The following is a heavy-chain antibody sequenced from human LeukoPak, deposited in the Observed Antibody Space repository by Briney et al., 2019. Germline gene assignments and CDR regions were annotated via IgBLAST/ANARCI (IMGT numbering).Heavy chain of an antibody. Sequence: GSLRLSCAASGFTFSSYGMHWVRQAPGKGLEWVAFIRYDGSNKYYADSVKGRFTISRDNSKNTLYLQMNSLRAEDTALYYCAKDIYYDSSGPIIGGIAFDIWGQGTMVTVSS. CDR1: GFTFSSYG. D-gene: IGHD3-22*01. CDR2: IRYDGSNK. J-gene: IGHJ3*02. CDR3: AKDIYYDSSGPIIGGIAFDI. V-gene: IGHV3-30*02.